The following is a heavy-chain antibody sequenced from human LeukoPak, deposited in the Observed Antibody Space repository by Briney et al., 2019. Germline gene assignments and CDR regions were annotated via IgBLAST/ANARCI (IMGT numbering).Heavy chain of an antibody. CDR3: ARESTMIVVVNPRPAFDI. CDR1: GYTFTSYY. V-gene: IGHV1-46*01. CDR2: INPSGGST. J-gene: IGHJ3*02. D-gene: IGHD3-22*01. Sequence: GASVKVSCKASGYTFTSYYMHWVRQAPGQGLEWMGIINPSGGSTSYAQKFQGRVTMTRDTSTSTVYMELSSLRSEDTAVYYCARESTMIVVVNPRPAFDIWGQGTMVTVSS.